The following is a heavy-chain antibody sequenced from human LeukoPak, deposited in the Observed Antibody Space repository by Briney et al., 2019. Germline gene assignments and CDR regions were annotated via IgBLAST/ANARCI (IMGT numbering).Heavy chain of an antibody. D-gene: IGHD2-21*01. CDR1: GFTFSSYE. V-gene: IGHV3-23*01. CDR3: AGDRAYPNDVFNI. J-gene: IGHJ3*02. Sequence: GGSLRLSCAASGFTFSSYEMSWVRQAPGKGLEWVSAISGSDGSTWYADSVKGRFTISRDNSKNTLYLHMNSLRDEDTALYYCAGDRAYPNDVFNIWGQGTMITVS. CDR2: ISGSDGST.